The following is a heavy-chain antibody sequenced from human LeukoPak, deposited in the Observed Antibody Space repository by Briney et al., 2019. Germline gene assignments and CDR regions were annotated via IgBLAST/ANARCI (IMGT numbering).Heavy chain of an antibody. Sequence: GGSLRLSCAASGFTFSNYYMSWIRQAPGKGLEWISYISTSGSTIYYADSVKGRFTISRDNAKNSLYLQMNSLRAEDTAVYYCARDRIKSGSYYFDYWGQGTLVTVSS. CDR1: GFTFSNYY. J-gene: IGHJ4*02. V-gene: IGHV3-11*04. D-gene: IGHD1-26*01. CDR3: ARDRIKSGSYYFDY. CDR2: ISTSGSTI.